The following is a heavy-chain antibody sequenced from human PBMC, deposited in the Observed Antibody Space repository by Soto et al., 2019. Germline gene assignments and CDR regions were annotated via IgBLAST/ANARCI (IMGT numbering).Heavy chain of an antibody. CDR2: IRGSGGST. V-gene: IGHV3-23*01. D-gene: IGHD1-1*01. Sequence: EVQLLESGGGLVQPGGSLRLSCAASGFTFSSYAMSWVRQAPGKGLEWVSDIRGSGGSTYYADSVKGRFTISRDNSKNTLYLQMNSLRAEDTAVYYCGRGIGNLLTTSESYYDGMDVWGQGTTVTVSS. CDR3: GRGIGNLLTTSESYYDGMDV. CDR1: GFTFSSYA. J-gene: IGHJ6*02.